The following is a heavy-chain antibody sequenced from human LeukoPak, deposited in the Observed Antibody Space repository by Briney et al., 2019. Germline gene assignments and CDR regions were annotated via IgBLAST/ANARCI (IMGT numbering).Heavy chain of an antibody. V-gene: IGHV3-53*01. D-gene: IGHD2/OR15-2a*01. J-gene: IGHJ4*02. Sequence: GGSLRLSCGASGFTVSSNYMNWVRQAPGKGVECVSIIYSGGSTYYADSVKGRFTFSRDNSKNSLYLQMNSRRAEDTAVYYCAAQTTFSYYLDYWGQGTLVTVSS. CDR3: AAQTTFSYYLDY. CDR1: GFTVSSNY. CDR2: IYSGGST.